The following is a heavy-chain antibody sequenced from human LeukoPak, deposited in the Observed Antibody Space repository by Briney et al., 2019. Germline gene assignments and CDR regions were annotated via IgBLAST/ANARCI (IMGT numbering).Heavy chain of an antibody. D-gene: IGHD4-17*01. Sequence: SETLSLTCTVSGGSISSYYWTWIRQPPGKGLEWIGYIYYSGSTNYNPSLKSRVTISVDTSKNQFSLKLSSVTAADTAVYYCARETVTTGHGMDVWGQGITVTVSS. V-gene: IGHV4-59*01. CDR2: IYYSGST. CDR3: ARETVTTGHGMDV. J-gene: IGHJ6*02. CDR1: GGSISSYY.